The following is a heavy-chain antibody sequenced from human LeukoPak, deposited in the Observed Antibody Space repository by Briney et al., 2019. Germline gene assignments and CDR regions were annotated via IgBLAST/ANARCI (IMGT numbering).Heavy chain of an antibody. V-gene: IGHV3-74*01. J-gene: IGHJ4*02. D-gene: IGHD2/OR15-2a*01. CDR3: VSFYETY. Sequence: GGSLRLSCAASGNYWMHWVRQAPGKGLVWVSHINSDGSWTSYADSVKGRFTISKDSAKNTVYLQMNSLRAEDTAVYYCVSFYETYWGRGTLVTVSS. CDR1: GNYW. CDR2: INSDGSWT.